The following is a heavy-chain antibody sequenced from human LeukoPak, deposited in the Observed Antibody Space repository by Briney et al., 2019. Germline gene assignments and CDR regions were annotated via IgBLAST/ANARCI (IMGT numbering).Heavy chain of an antibody. J-gene: IGHJ4*02. D-gene: IGHD2-21*02. CDR1: GYTFTSYG. Sequence: ASVKVSCKASGYTFTSYGISWVRQAPGQGLEWMGWISAYNGNTNYAQKLQGRVTMTTDTSTSTAYMELRSLRSDDTAVYYCARAGYCGGDCYLWDYWGQGTLVTVSS. V-gene: IGHV1-18*01. CDR3: ARAGYCGGDCYLWDY. CDR2: ISAYNGNT.